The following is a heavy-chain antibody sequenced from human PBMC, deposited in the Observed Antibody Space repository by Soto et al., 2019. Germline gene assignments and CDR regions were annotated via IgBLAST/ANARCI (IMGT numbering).Heavy chain of an antibody. CDR3: PKVSDYDFWSGYRKEYFQH. V-gene: IGHV3-23*01. CDR1: GFTFSSYA. D-gene: IGHD3-3*01. Sequence: GGSLRLSCAASGFTFSSYAMSWVRQAPGKGLEWVSAISGSGGSTYYADSVKGRFTISRDNSKNTLYLQMNSLRAEDTAVYYCPKVSDYDFWSGYRKEYFQHWGQGTLVTVSS. CDR2: ISGSGGST. J-gene: IGHJ1*01.